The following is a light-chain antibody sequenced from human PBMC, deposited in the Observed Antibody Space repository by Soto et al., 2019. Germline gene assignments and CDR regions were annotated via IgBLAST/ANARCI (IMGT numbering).Light chain of an antibody. CDR3: QQSYSSPRT. Sequence: EIQMTQSPSSLSTSVGDRVTITCRASQCISTFLNWYQQKPGKAPKLLSSTASSLQSGVPSTFSGSGSGTDFTLTIRSLQPEDSATYYCQQSYSSPRTFGHGTKVEIK. J-gene: IGKJ1*01. V-gene: IGKV1-39*01. CDR2: TAS. CDR1: QCISTF.